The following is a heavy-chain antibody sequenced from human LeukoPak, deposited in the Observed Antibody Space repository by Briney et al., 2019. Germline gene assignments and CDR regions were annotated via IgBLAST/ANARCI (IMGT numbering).Heavy chain of an antibody. CDR2: IRSKANSYAT. V-gene: IGHV3-73*01. Sequence: GGSLRLSCAASGFTFSGSAMHWVRQASGKGLEWVGRIRSKANSYATAYAASVKGRFTISRDDSKNTAYLQMNSLKTEDTAVYYCTRMIPVTTDEIEYFQHWGQGTLVTVSS. J-gene: IGHJ1*01. CDR3: TRMIPVTTDEIEYFQH. D-gene: IGHD4-17*01. CDR1: GFTFSGSA.